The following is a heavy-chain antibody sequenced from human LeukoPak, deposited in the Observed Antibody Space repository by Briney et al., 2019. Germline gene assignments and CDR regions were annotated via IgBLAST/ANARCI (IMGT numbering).Heavy chain of an antibody. CDR3: AKPAAISPRDY. CDR2: ISGDGDHT. CDR1: GFTFSDYI. V-gene: IGHV3-23*01. D-gene: IGHD6-25*01. Sequence: GGSLRLSCVASGFTFSDYIMCWVRQAPGKGLEWVSGISGDGDHTYYADSVKGRFTISRDNSKNTQSLQMSGLRAEDTAIYYCAKPAAISPRDYWGQGTLVSVSS. J-gene: IGHJ4*02.